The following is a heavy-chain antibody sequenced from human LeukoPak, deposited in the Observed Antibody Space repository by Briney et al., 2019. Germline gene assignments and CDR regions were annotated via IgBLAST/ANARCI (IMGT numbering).Heavy chain of an antibody. V-gene: IGHV6-1*01. Sequence: SQTLSLTCAISGDSVSTNSVAWNWIRQSPSRGLEWLGKTSYRSKWYNDYAVSVKSRITINPDTSKNQFSLQLNSVTPEDTAVYYCARGRGVIEYSSSYEVDYWGQGTLVTVSS. D-gene: IGHD6-6*01. CDR2: TSYRSKWYN. CDR1: GDSVSTNSVA. CDR3: ARGRGVIEYSSSYEVDY. J-gene: IGHJ4*02.